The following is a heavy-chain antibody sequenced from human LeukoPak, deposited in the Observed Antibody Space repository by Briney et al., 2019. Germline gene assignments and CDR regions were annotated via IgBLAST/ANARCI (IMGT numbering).Heavy chain of an antibody. V-gene: IGHV3-9*01. Sequence: GGSLRLSCAASGFTFDDYAMHWVRQAPGKGLEWVSGISWNSGSIGCADSVKGRFTISRDNAKNSLYLQMNSLRAEDTAVYYCARDRGGATVTVDYWGQGTLVTVSS. D-gene: IGHD4-17*01. J-gene: IGHJ4*02. CDR3: ARDRGGATVTVDY. CDR1: GFTFDDYA. CDR2: ISWNSGSI.